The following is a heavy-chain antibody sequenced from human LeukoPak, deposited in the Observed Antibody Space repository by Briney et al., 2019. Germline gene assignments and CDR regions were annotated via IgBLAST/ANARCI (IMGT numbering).Heavy chain of an antibody. D-gene: IGHD3-10*01. CDR2: MYYSGSP. V-gene: IGHV4-31*03. Sequence: SETLSLTCTVSGGSISSGSYFWSWIRQHPGRGLEWIGYMYYSGSPYYNPPLKSRLNMSVDTSKNQFSLTLTSVTAADTAVYYCARGSGVESLFDYWGQGTLVTVSS. CDR3: ARGSGVESLFDY. J-gene: IGHJ4*02. CDR1: GGSISSGSYF.